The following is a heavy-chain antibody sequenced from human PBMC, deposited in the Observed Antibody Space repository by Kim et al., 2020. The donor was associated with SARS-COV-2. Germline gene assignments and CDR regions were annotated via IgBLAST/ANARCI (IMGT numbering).Heavy chain of an antibody. CDR2: INACSGNT. V-gene: IGHV1-3*01. J-gene: IGHJ4*01. D-gene: IGHD3-3*01. CDR1: GYTFSNYA. Sequence: ASVKVSCKASGYTFSNYAMHWVRQAPGQRLEWMGWINACSGNTEYSQKFQGRLIITRDTSASTAYMELSSLRSEDTAVYYFARGGAVLRFLEWLSSYFDY. CDR3: ARGGAVLRFLEWLSSYFDY.